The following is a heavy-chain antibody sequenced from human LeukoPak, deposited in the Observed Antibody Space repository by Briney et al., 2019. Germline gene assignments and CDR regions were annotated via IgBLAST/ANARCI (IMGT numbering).Heavy chain of an antibody. CDR2: FDHGHGET. V-gene: IGHV1-24*01. CDR3: ARGARQLVWDPFLWDY. J-gene: IGHJ4*02. Sequence: ASVKVSCKVSGYTLTELSMHWVRQAPGKGLEWMGGFDHGHGETIYAQKFQGRVTITTDESTSTAYMELSSLRSEDTAVYYCARGARQLVWDPFLWDYWGQGTLVTVSS. D-gene: IGHD6-6*01. CDR1: GYTLTELS.